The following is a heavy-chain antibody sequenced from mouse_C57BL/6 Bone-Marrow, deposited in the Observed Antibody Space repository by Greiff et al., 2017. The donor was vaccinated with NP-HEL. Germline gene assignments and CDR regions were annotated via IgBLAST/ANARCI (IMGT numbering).Heavy chain of an antibody. CDR1: GYSITSDY. D-gene: IGHD1-1*01. J-gene: IGHJ1*03. CDR3: ARYDYGSLWYFDV. Sequence: EVKLVESGPGLAKPSQTLSLTCSVTGYSITSDYWNWIRKFPGNKLEYMGYISYSGSTYYNPSLKSRISITRDTSKNQYYLQLNSVTTEDTATYYCARYDYGSLWYFDVWGTGTTVTVSS. CDR2: ISYSGST. V-gene: IGHV3-8*01.